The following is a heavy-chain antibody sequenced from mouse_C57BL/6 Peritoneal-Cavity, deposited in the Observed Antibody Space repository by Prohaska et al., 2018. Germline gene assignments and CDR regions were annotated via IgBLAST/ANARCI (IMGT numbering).Heavy chain of an antibody. CDR1: GYTFTYCY. CDR3: ARNSGSYYGSSDWYFDV. D-gene: IGHD1-1*01. Sequence: QIQLPQAGPDLLKPGASVKISCKASGYTFTYCYINWVRQSPAQVLEWIGWIYPGSGNTKENEKLKGEATLTVEPSPRSAYMQLSSRTSEDSEVYLCARNSGSYYGSSDWYFDVWGTGTTVTVSS. V-gene: IGHV1-84*01. CDR2: IYPGSGNT. J-gene: IGHJ1*03.